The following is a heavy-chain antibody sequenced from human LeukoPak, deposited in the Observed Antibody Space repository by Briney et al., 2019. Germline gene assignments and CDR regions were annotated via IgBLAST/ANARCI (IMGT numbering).Heavy chain of an antibody. D-gene: IGHD3-3*01. CDR3: ARGKGITIFGASYYYYGMDV. CDR2: IYHSGST. Sequence: SETLSLTCAVSGGSISSSNWWSWVRQPPGKGLEWIGEIYHSGSTNYNPSLKSRVTISVDTSKNQFSLKLSSVTAADTAVYYCARGKGITIFGASYYYYGMDVWGQGTTVTVSS. CDR1: GGSISSSNW. J-gene: IGHJ6*02. V-gene: IGHV4-4*02.